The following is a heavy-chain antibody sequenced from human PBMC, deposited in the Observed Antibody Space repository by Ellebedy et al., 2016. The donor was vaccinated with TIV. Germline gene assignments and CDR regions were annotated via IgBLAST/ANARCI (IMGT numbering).Heavy chain of an antibody. CDR3: ARLGVKAAAGASDY. CDR1: AFTFSSYY. D-gene: IGHD6-13*01. V-gene: IGHV3-11*01. J-gene: IGHJ4*02. Sequence: PGGSLRLSCAASAFTFSSYYMSWFSQAPGKRLEWVSYISYSGDLMYYADSVKGRFTTSRDNAGKSLYLQMNSLRAEDTAVYYCARLGVKAAAGASDYWGQGTLVIVSS. CDR2: ISYSGDLM.